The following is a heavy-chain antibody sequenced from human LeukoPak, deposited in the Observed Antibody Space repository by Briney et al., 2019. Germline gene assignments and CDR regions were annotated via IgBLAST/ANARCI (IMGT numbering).Heavy chain of an antibody. Sequence: SETLSLTCAVSGGSISSGGYSWNWIRQPAGKGLEWIGRITSSHTTNYNPSLKSRLTMSVDTSKNQFSLRLSSVTAADTAVYYCARDSGSGNYEGWGQGTLVTVSS. V-gene: IGHV4-61*02. D-gene: IGHD3-10*01. CDR1: GGSISSGGYS. CDR3: ARDSGSGNYEG. J-gene: IGHJ4*02. CDR2: ITSSHTT.